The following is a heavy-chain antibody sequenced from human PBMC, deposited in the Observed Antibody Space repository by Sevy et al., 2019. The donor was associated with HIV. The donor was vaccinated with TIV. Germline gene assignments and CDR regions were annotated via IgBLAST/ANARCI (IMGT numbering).Heavy chain of an antibody. CDR3: ARVSRWYLRYGMDV. V-gene: IGHV1-8*02. D-gene: IGHD6-19*01. CDR1: GFTFASYD. J-gene: IGHJ6*02. Sequence: ASVKVSCKASGFTFASYDIYWVRQATGQGLEWMGWMNTNTGNTGFAQKFQGRVTMTRNTSITTAYMELSNLRSEDTALYYCARVSRWYLRYGMDVWGQGTTVTVSS. CDR2: MNTNTGNT.